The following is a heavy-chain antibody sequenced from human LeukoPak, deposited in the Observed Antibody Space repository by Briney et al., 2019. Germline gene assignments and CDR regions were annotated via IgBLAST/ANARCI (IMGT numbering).Heavy chain of an antibody. Sequence: ASVKVSCKASGYTFTSYYMHWVRQPPGQGLEWMGIINPSGGSTSYAQKFQGRVTMTRDTSTSTVYMELSSLRSEDAAVYYCARESSGGSSPGGYYYYYGMDVWGQGTTVTVSS. CDR1: GYTFTSYY. J-gene: IGHJ6*02. CDR2: INPSGGST. D-gene: IGHD2-15*01. CDR3: ARESSGGSSPGGYYYYYGMDV. V-gene: IGHV1-46*01.